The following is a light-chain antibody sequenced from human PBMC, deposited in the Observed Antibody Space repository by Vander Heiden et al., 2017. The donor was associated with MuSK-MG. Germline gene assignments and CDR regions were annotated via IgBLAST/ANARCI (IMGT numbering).Light chain of an antibody. V-gene: IGLV2-14*01. Sequence: QSALTQPASVSGSPGQSITIPCTGTSSAVGDYNYVSWYQQHPGKAPKLMIYDVSERPSRVSNRFSGSKSGNTASLTISGLQAEDEADYYCSSYTAHNTLVFGGGTKLTVL. CDR3: SSYTAHNTLV. J-gene: IGLJ2*01. CDR1: SSAVGDYNY. CDR2: DVS.